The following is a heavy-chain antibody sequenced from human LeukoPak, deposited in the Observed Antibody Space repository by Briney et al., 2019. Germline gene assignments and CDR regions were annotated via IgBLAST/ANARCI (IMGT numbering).Heavy chain of an antibody. CDR3: AKPASYDFWSGYSDY. J-gene: IGHJ4*02. V-gene: IGHV3-23*01. CDR1: GFTFSSYT. Sequence: GGSLRLSCAASGFTFSSYTMNWVRQPPGKGLEWVSAISGSGGSTYYADSVKGRFTISRDNSKNTLYLQMNSLRAEDTAVYYCAKPASYDFWSGYSDYWGQGTLVTVSS. D-gene: IGHD3-3*01. CDR2: ISGSGGST.